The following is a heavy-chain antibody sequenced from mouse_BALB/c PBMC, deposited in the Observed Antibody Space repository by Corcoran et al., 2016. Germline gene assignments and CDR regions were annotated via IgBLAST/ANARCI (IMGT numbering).Heavy chain of an antibody. D-gene: IGHD2-14*01. CDR1: GFNIKDTY. J-gene: IGHJ4*01. CDR3: ASPYRYGGMDY. Sequence: EVQLQQSGAELVKPGASVKLSCTASGFNIKDTYMHWVKQRPEQGLEWIGRIDPANGNTKYDPKFQGKATITADTSSNTAYLQLSSLTSEDTAVYYCASPYRYGGMDYWGQGTSVTVSS. V-gene: IGHV14-3*02. CDR2: IDPANGNT.